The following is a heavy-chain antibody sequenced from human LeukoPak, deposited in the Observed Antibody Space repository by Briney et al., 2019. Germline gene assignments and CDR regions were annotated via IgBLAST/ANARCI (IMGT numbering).Heavy chain of an antibody. CDR2: IYYSGST. CDR1: GGSISSYY. D-gene: IGHD2-2*01. CDR3: ARQLTTYCSSTSCYDGYYGMDV. Sequence: SETLSLTCTVSGGSISSYYWSWIRQPPGKGLEWIGYIYYSGSTNYNPSLKSRVTISVDTSKNQFSLKLSSVTAADTAVYYCARQLTTYCSSTSCYDGYYGMDVWGQGTTVTVSS. V-gene: IGHV4-59*08. J-gene: IGHJ6*02.